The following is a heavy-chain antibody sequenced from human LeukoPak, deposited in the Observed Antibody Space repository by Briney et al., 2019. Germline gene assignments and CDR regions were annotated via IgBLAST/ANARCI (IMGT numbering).Heavy chain of an antibody. J-gene: IGHJ6*02. CDR2: IYYSGST. D-gene: IGHD3-22*01. CDR3: ARDWSSLPDYYDSSGYYYGGMDV. V-gene: IGHV4-59*01. Sequence: PSETLSLTCTVPGGSISSYYWSWIRQPPGKGLEWIGYIYYSGSTNYNPSLKSRVTISVDTSKNQFSLKLGSVTAADTAVYYCARDWSSLPDYYDSSGYYYGGMDVWGQGTTVTVSS. CDR1: GGSISSYY.